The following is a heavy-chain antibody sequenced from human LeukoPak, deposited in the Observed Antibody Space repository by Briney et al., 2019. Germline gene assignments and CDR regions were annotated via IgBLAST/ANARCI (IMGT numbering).Heavy chain of an antibody. CDR3: ARSRGLVRVNNWFDP. J-gene: IGHJ5*02. V-gene: IGHV4-4*02. D-gene: IGHD3-10*01. CDR1: GGSISSSNW. Sequence: SETLSLTCAVSGGSISSSNWWSWVRQPPGKGLEWIEEIYHSGSTNYNPSLKSRVTISVDKSKNQFSLKLSSVTAADTAVYYCARSRGLVRVNNWFDPWGQGTLVTVSS. CDR2: IYHSGST.